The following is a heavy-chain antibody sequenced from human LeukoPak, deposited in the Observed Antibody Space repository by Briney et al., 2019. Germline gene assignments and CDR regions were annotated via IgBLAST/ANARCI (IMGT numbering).Heavy chain of an antibody. D-gene: IGHD2-2*01. V-gene: IGHV3-7*01. CDR1: GFTFSSYW. CDR3: ARATYQLAYYYYYYYMDV. Sequence: GGSLRLSCAASGFTFSSYWMSWVRQAPGKGLEWVANIKQDGSEKYYVDSVKGRFTISRDNAKNSLYLQMNSLRAEDTAVYYCARATYQLAYYYYYYYMDVWGKGTTVTVCS. J-gene: IGHJ6*03. CDR2: IKQDGSEK.